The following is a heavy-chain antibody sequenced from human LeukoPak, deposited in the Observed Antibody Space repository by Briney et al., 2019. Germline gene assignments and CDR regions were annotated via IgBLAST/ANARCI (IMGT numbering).Heavy chain of an antibody. D-gene: IGHD3-3*02. CDR2: VSSYNGDT. V-gene: IGHV1-18*01. Sequence: ASVKLSCKASVYTFTNYGTSWVCQAPGQGLEWMGWVSSYNGDTNYAQKFQGRLAMSTDTSTSTAYIELRSLRLDDTALYHCVRDWRILYGRNCFDTWGQGNLITVS. CDR1: VYTFTNYG. J-gene: IGHJ5*02. CDR3: VRDWRILYGRNCFDT.